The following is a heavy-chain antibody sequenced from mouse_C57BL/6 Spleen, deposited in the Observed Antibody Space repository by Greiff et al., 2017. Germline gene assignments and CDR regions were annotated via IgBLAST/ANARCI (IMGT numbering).Heavy chain of an antibody. Sequence: VKLVESGPGLVQPSQSLSITCTVSGFSLTSYGVHWVRQSPGKGLEWLGVIWSGGSTDYNATFIYRLSISKDNSKSKVFFKLIRLQADDTAIYYWDREEGDYDGGYYFDSWGQGTTLTVAS. D-gene: IGHD2-4*01. J-gene: IGHJ2*01. V-gene: IGHV2-2*01. CDR2: IWSGGST. CDR1: GFSLTSYG. CDR3: DREEGDYDGGYYFDS.